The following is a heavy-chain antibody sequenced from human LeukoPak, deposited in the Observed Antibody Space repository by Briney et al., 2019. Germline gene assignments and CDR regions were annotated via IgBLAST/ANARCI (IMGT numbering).Heavy chain of an antibody. CDR1: GYTFTSYD. D-gene: IGHD5-12*01. V-gene: IGHV1-8*01. CDR3: ARGVESGIVATYWQNDAFDI. Sequence: VASVKVSCKASGYTFTSYDINWVRQATGQGLEWMGWMNPNSGNTGYAQKFQGRVTMTRNTSISTAYMELSSLRSEDTAVYYCARGVESGIVATYWQNDAFDIWGQGTMVTVSS. CDR2: MNPNSGNT. J-gene: IGHJ3*02.